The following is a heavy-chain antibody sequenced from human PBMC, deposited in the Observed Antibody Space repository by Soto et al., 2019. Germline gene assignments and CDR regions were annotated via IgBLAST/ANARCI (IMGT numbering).Heavy chain of an antibody. CDR2: IYYSGST. J-gene: IGHJ6*02. Sequence: PSETLSLTCTVSGGSISSYYWSWTRPPPGKGLEWIGYIYYSGSTTYQPSLKSRVTISVDRSQNQFSLELTSVTAADTAVYFCARDLRGAGTSGYYGMDVWGQGTTVTVSS. V-gene: IGHV4-59*01. CDR3: ARDLRGAGTSGYYGMDV. CDR1: GGSISSYY. D-gene: IGHD6-19*01.